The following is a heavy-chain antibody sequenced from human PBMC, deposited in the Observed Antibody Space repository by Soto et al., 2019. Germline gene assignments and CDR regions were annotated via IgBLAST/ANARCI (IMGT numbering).Heavy chain of an antibody. V-gene: IGHV4-59*01. CDR2: IYYSGST. J-gene: IGHJ4*02. D-gene: IGHD6-6*01. CDR3: AREDAYSSYVFDY. CDR1: GGSISSYY. Sequence: SETLSLTCTVSGGSISSYYWSWIRQPPGKGLEWIGYIYYSGSTNYNPSLKSRVTISVDTSKNQFSLKLSSVTAADTAVYYCAREDAYSSYVFDYWGQGTLVTVSS.